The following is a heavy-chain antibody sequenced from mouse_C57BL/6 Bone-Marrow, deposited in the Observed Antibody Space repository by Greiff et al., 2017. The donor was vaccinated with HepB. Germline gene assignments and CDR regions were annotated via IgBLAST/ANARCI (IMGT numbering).Heavy chain of an antibody. D-gene: IGHD1-1*01. Sequence: DVMLVESGGGLVKPGGSLKLSCAASGFTFSSYAMSWVRQTPEKRLEWVATISDGGSYTYYPDNVKGRFTISRDNAKNNLYLQMSHLKSEDTAMYYCARCDSSLFAYWGQGTLVTVSA. CDR3: ARCDSSLFAY. J-gene: IGHJ3*01. CDR2: ISDGGSYT. CDR1: GFTFSSYA. V-gene: IGHV5-4*03.